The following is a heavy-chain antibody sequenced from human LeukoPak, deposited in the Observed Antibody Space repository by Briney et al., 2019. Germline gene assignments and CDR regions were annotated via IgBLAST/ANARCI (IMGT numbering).Heavy chain of an antibody. D-gene: IGHD3-10*01. V-gene: IGHV3-23*01. J-gene: IGHJ5*01. CDR1: GFTFSSYA. CDR2: ISGSGGST. CDR3: AKDHLWFGELRWFDP. Sequence: GGSLRLSCAASGFTFSSYAMSWVRQAPGKGLEWVSAISGSGGSTYYADSVKGRFTISRDNSKNTLYLQMNSLRAEDTAVYYCAKDHLWFGELRWFDPWGQGTTVAVSS.